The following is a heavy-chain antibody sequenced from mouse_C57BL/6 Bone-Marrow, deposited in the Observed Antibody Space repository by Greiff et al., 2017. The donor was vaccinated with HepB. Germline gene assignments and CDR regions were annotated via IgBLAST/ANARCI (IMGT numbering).Heavy chain of an antibody. CDR3: ARWHSHYFDY. D-gene: IGHD3-1*01. CDR2: IYPGSGST. Sequence: VQLQQPGAELVKPGASVKMSCKASGYTFTSYWITWVKQRPGQGLVGDIYPGSGSTNYNEKFKSKATLTVDTSSSTAYTQLSSLTSEDSAVYYCARWHSHYFDYWGQGTTLTVSS. V-gene: IGHV1-55*01. CDR1: GYTFTSYW. J-gene: IGHJ2*01.